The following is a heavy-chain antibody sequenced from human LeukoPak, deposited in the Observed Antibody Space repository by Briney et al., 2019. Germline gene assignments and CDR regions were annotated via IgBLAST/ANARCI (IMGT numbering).Heavy chain of an antibody. V-gene: IGHV4-61*02. CDR2: IYTSGST. D-gene: IGHD3/OR15-3a*01. J-gene: IGHJ4*02. CDR1: GGSISSGSYY. CDR3: ARLWAGYYFHLSGYFDY. Sequence: SETLSLTCTVSGGSISSGSYYWSWIRQPAGKGLERIGRIYTSGSTSYNPSLKSRVTISVDTSKNQFSLKLSSVTAADTAVYYCARLWAGYYFHLSGYFDYWGQGTLVTVSS.